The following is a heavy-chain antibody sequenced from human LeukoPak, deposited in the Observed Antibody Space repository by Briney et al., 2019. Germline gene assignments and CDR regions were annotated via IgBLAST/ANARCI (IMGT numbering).Heavy chain of an antibody. D-gene: IGHD1-26*01. V-gene: IGHV3-23*01. Sequence: GGSLRLSCAASGSTFSSYAMSWVRQAPGKGLEWVSAISGSGGSTYYADSVKGRFTISRDNSKNTLYLQMNSLRAEDTAVYYCAKNGGSYWTPYWYFDLWGRGTLVTVSS. CDR2: ISGSGGST. J-gene: IGHJ2*01. CDR1: GSTFSSYA. CDR3: AKNGGSYWTPYWYFDL.